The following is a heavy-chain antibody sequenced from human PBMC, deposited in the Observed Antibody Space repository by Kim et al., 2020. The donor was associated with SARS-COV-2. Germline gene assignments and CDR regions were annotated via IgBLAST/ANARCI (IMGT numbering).Heavy chain of an antibody. D-gene: IGHD3-3*01. CDR2: ISWNSGSI. Sequence: GGSLRLSCAASGFTFGDYAMHWVRQAPGKGLEWVSGISWNSGSIGYADSVKGRFTISRDNAKNSLYLQMNSLRAEDTALYYCAKDTSCWDDFWSGYYCGMDVWGQGTTVTVSS. CDR3: AKDTSCWDDFWSGYYCGMDV. CDR1: GFTFGDYA. J-gene: IGHJ6*02. V-gene: IGHV3-9*01.